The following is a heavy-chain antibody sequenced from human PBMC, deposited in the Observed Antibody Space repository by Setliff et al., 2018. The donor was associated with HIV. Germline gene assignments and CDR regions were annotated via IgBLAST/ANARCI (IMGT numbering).Heavy chain of an antibody. V-gene: IGHV1-69*13. Sequence: SVKVSCKASGGTFSSDTISWVRQAPGQGLEWMVGIIPIFGTTNYAQKFQGRVTITADESTSTDYMELSSLRSEDTAVYYCAMSMTTYPVSRAFDIWGQGTMVTVSS. J-gene: IGHJ3*02. D-gene: IGHD4-4*01. CDR1: GGTFSSDT. CDR2: IIPIFGTT. CDR3: AMSMTTYPVSRAFDI.